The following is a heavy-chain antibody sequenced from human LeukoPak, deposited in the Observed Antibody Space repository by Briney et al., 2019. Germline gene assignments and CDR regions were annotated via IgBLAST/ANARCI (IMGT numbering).Heavy chain of an antibody. CDR3: ARDLVTVTKGFDI. V-gene: IGHV4-59*01. CDR1: GVSISSYY. J-gene: IGHJ3*02. Sequence: SETLSLTCTASGVSISSYYWTWIRQSPGTGLEWIGYISHIGRTNYNPSLKSRVTISIDTSKNQFSLKLRSVTAADTAVYYCARDLVTVTKGFDIWGQGTMVSVSS. D-gene: IGHD4-17*01. CDR2: ISHIGRT.